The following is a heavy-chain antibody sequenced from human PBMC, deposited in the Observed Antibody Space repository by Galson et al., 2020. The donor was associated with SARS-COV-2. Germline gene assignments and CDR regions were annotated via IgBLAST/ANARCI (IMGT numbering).Heavy chain of an antibody. Sequence: ASVKVSRTASGYTFTGYYMHWVRQAPGQGLEWMGWINPNGGVTNYAQKFQGRVTMTRDTSISTASLELTSLRSDDTAVYYCARSPGYSSGWSDGFDIWSQGTLVTVSS. D-gene: IGHD6-19*01. V-gene: IGHV1-2*02. J-gene: IGHJ3*02. CDR2: INPNGGVT. CDR3: ARSPGYSSGWSDGFDI. CDR1: GYTFTGYY.